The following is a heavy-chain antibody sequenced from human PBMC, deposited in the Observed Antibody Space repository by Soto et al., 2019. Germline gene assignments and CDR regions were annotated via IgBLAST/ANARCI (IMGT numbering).Heavy chain of an antibody. Sequence: QVQLVQSGAEVKKPGSSVKLSCKTSGGTFRNYAINWVRQAPGQGLECMGGSIPVFGTPNYAQTFQGRFTITADESTSTAYMELSSLRSEDTAVYYCAIPLPKQQLVRGAFDHWGQGTLVTVAS. J-gene: IGHJ4*02. CDR2: SIPVFGTP. D-gene: IGHD6-13*01. V-gene: IGHV1-69*01. CDR1: GGTFRNYA. CDR3: AIPLPKQQLVRGAFDH.